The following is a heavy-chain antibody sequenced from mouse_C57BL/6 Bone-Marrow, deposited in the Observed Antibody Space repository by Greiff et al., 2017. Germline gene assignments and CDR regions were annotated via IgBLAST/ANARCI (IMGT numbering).Heavy chain of an antibody. D-gene: IGHD2-10*02. J-gene: IGHJ2*01. Sequence: QVQLQQSGPELVKPGASVKISCKASGYAFSSSWMNWVKQRPGKGLEWIGRIYPGDGDTNYNGKFKGKATLTADKSSSTAYMQLSSLTSEDSAVYYCARSPSDTYFDYWGQGTTLTVSS. CDR2: IYPGDGDT. CDR1: GYAFSSSW. CDR3: ARSPSDTYFDY. V-gene: IGHV1-82*01.